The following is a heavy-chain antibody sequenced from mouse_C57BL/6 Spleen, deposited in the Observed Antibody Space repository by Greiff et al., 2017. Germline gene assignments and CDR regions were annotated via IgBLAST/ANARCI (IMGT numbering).Heavy chain of an antibody. D-gene: IGHD4-1*01. J-gene: IGHJ1*03. CDR2: INPGSGGT. CDR1: GYAFTNYL. V-gene: IGHV1-54*01. CDR3: KHWGGYCGV. Sequence: VQLQQSGAELVRPGTSVKVSCKASGYAFTNYLIEWVKQRPGQGLEWIGVINPGSGGTNYHEKFKGKATLTADNSSSTAYMQQSSLTSEDSGVFFCKHWGGYCGVGGTGTTVSVSS.